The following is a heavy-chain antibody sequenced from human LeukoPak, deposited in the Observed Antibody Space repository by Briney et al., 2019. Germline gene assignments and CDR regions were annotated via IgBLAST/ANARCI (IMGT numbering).Heavy chain of an antibody. CDR1: GFTFTNYP. V-gene: IGHV3-30-3*01. CDR3: AREDYGASGSSLGNLDY. D-gene: IGHD4/OR15-4a*01. J-gene: IGHJ4*02. Sequence: GGSLRLSCSASGFTFTNYPIYWVRQAPGKGLEWVAVISYDVITKYYADSVKGRFTLSRDNSKNILFLQMDSLRAEDTAVYFCAREDYGASGSSLGNLDYWGQGTLVTVSS. CDR2: ISYDVITK.